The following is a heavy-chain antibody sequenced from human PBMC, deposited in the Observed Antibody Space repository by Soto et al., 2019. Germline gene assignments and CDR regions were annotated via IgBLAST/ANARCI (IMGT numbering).Heavy chain of an antibody. CDR2: IYYSGST. J-gene: IGHJ4*02. CDR3: ARDIVLMVYAAPSGYYFDY. V-gene: IGHV4-39*02. Sequence: SETLSLTCTVSGGSISSSSYYWGWIRQPPGKGLEWIGSIYYSGSTYYNPSLKSRVTISVDTSKNQFSLKLSSVTAADTAVYYCARDIVLMVYAAPSGYYFDYWGQGTLVTVSS. CDR1: GGSISSSSYY. D-gene: IGHD2-8*01.